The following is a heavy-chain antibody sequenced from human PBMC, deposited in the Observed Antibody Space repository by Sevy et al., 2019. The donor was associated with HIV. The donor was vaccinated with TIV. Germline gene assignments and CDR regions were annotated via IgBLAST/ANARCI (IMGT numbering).Heavy chain of an antibody. D-gene: IGHD3-10*02. V-gene: IGHV3-30*18. Sequence: GGSLRLSCSALGFNFQTFGMHWIRQAPDKGPEWLAVISSDGINHNYAASVKGRFTIYRDNSKSLLSLQMNSLTPNDTAVYFCTKESLRGTYIRGDFDHWGQGTLVTVSS. CDR2: ISSDGINH. J-gene: IGHJ4*02. CDR3: TKESLRGTYIRGDFDH. CDR1: GFNFQTFG.